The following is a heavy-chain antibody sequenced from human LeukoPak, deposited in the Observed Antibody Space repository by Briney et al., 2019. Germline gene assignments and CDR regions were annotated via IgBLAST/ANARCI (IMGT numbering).Heavy chain of an antibody. CDR2: ISSSSSTI. J-gene: IGHJ4*02. D-gene: IGHD6-13*01. Sequence: GGSLRLSCAASGFTFSSYSMNWVRQAPGKGLEWVSYISSSSSTIYYADSVKGRFTISRDNAKNSLYLQMNGLRAEDTAVYYCARDHDSSSCPYFDYWGQGTLVTVSS. V-gene: IGHV3-48*01. CDR1: GFTFSSYS. CDR3: ARDHDSSSCPYFDY.